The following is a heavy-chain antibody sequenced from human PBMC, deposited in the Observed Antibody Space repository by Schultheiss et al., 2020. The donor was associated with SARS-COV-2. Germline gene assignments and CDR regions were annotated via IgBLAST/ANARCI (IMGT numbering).Heavy chain of an antibody. CDR3: ARSVQLYAFDI. J-gene: IGHJ3*02. CDR1: GGSISSSSYY. Sequence: SETLSLTCAVSGGSISSSSYYWGWIRQPPGKGLEWIGEINHSGSTNYNPSLKSRVTISVDTSKNQFSLKLSSVTAADTAVYYCARSVQLYAFDIWGQGTMVTVSS. V-gene: IGHV4-39*07. D-gene: IGHD6-13*01. CDR2: INHSGST.